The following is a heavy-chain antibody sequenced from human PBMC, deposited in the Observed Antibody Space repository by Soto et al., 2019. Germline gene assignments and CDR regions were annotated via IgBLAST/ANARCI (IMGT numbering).Heavy chain of an antibody. CDR3: ARGWGISWYYFDY. CDR1: GDSISHYY. Sequence: QVQLQESGPGLVKPSETLSLTCTVSGDSISHYYWSWIRQPAGKGLEWIGRIYSSGTTNYNPSLKSRVTMSLDTSKNQFSLNLTSVTAADTAVYYCARGWGISWYYFDYWGQGTLVTASS. D-gene: IGHD6-13*01. V-gene: IGHV4-4*07. CDR2: IYSSGTT. J-gene: IGHJ4*02.